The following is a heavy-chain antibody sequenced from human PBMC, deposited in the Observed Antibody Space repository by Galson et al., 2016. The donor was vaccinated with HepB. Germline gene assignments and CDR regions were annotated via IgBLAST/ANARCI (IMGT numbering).Heavy chain of an antibody. CDR3: SKVGGWYGSGYFQH. Sequence: SLRLSCAASGFTVSSNYMSWVRQAPGKGLEWVSVIYSDGRTKYTDSVKGRFTLSRDTSRNTLYLQMNSLRAEDTASYYCSKVGGWYGSGYFQHWGRGTLVTVSS. D-gene: IGHD6-19*01. CDR2: IYSDGRT. J-gene: IGHJ1*01. CDR1: GFTVSSNY. V-gene: IGHV3-53*01.